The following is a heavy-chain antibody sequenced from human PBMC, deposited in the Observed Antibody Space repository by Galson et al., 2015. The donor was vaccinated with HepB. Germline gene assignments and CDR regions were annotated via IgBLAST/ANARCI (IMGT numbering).Heavy chain of an antibody. Sequence: PTQTLTLTCTFSGFSLSTSGVGVGWIRQPPGKALEWLALIYWNDDKRYSPSLKTRLTITKDTSKNQVVLTMTNMDPVDTGTYYCAHSRKLGMNFDYWGQGTLVTVSS. D-gene: IGHD7-27*01. V-gene: IGHV2-5*01. CDR3: AHSRKLGMNFDY. J-gene: IGHJ4*02. CDR1: GFSLSTSGVG. CDR2: IYWNDDK.